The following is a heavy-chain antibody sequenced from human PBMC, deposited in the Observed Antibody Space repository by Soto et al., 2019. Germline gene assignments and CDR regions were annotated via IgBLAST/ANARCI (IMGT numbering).Heavy chain of an antibody. V-gene: IGHV4-39*01. Sequence: SETLCLTCTVSGGSISSSSYYWGWIRQPPGKGLEWIGSIYYSGSTYYNPSLKSRVTISVDTSKNQFSLKLSSVTAADTAVYYCARHLKIAARPLYFDYWGQGTLVTVSS. J-gene: IGHJ4*02. CDR2: IYYSGST. CDR3: ARHLKIAARPLYFDY. CDR1: GGSISSSSYY. D-gene: IGHD6-6*01.